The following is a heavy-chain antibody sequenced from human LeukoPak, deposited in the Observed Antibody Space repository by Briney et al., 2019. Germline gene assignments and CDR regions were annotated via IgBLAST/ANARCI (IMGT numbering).Heavy chain of an antibody. D-gene: IGHD4-17*01. CDR2: ISGSSGLT. CDR3: ARRGESTTYGDYRFDY. V-gene: IGHV3-23*01. CDR1: GFILSNYW. J-gene: IGHJ4*02. Sequence: GGSLRLSCAASGFILSNYWMSWVRQAPGRGLEWVSAISGSSGLTYYADSVKGRFTISRDNSKNTLFLQMNSLRAEDTAVYYCARRGESTTYGDYRFDYWGQGTLVTVSS.